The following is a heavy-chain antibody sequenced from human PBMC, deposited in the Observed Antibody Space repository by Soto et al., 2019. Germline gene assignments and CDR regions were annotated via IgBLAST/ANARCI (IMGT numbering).Heavy chain of an antibody. Sequence: QVQLVQSGAEVKKPGSSVKVSCKASGGTFSSYTISWVRQAPGQGLEWMGRIIPILGIANYAQKFQGRVTITADKSPSTAYMERSSLRSEDTAVYYCARGAYSSSWWTYWGQGTLVTVSS. V-gene: IGHV1-69*02. CDR2: IIPILGIA. CDR1: GGTFSSYT. CDR3: ARGAYSSSWWTY. J-gene: IGHJ4*02. D-gene: IGHD6-13*01.